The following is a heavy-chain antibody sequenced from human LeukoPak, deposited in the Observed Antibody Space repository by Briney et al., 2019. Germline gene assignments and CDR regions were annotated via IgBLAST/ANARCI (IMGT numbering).Heavy chain of an antibody. J-gene: IGHJ4*02. V-gene: IGHV4-4*07. CDR1: GASISSYY. CDR2: IYTSGST. D-gene: IGHD2-2*01. CDR3: ARLSADSSSSRGFDY. Sequence: SETLSLTCTVSGASISSYYWTWIRQPAGKGLEWIGRIYTSGSTNYNPSPKSRVAMSVDTSKNQFSLKLSSVTAADTAVYYCARLSADSSSSRGFDYWGQGTLVTVSS.